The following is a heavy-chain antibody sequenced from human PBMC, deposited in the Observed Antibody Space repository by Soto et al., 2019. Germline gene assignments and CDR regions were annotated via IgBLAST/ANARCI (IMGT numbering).Heavy chain of an antibody. J-gene: IGHJ4*02. Sequence: KVSETLSLTCTVSGGSISSGDYYWSWIRQPPGKGLEWIGYIYYSGSTYYNPSLKSRVTISVDTSKNQFSLKLSSVTAADTAVYYCASDTRSRNANFDYWGKGTLVTVSS. CDR3: ASDTRSRNANFDY. CDR1: GGSISSGDYY. D-gene: IGHD3-10*01. V-gene: IGHV4-30-4*01. CDR2: IYYSGST.